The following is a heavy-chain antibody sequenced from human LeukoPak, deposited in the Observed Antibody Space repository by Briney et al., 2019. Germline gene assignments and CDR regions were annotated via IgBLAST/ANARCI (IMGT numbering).Heavy chain of an antibody. CDR2: INHSGST. Sequence: SETLSLTCAVYGGSFSGYYWSWIRQPPGKGLEWIGEINHSGSTNYNPSLKSRVTISVDTSKNQFSLKLSSVTAADTAVYYCAREGDTYYYDSSGYVFDYWGQGTLVTVSS. J-gene: IGHJ4*02. CDR1: GGSFSGYY. V-gene: IGHV4-34*01. D-gene: IGHD3-22*01. CDR3: AREGDTYYYDSSGYVFDY.